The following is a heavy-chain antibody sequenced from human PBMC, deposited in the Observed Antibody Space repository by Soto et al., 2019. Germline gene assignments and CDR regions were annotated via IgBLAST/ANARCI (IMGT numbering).Heavy chain of an antibody. CDR1: GYTFTSFG. Sequence: QGQLVQSGAEVKKPGASVKVSCKASGYTFTSFGITWVRQAPGQGLEWMGWISTYNGKANYAQKLQGRVTVTRDTTTKTAYMELRSLRFDDTAVYYCAKDGYGNNDGDALHIWGQGTMVTVSS. J-gene: IGHJ3*02. CDR3: AKDGYGNNDGDALHI. V-gene: IGHV1-18*04. D-gene: IGHD4-4*01. CDR2: ISTYNGKA.